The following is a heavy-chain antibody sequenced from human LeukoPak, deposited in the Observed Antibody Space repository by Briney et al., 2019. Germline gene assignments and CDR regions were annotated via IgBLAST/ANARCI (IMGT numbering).Heavy chain of an antibody. D-gene: IGHD1-26*01. CDR1: GFAFSDYY. CDR2: ISDRGTAI. J-gene: IGHJ4*02. Sequence: PRGSLSLSCAASGFAFSDYYMTWIRQAPGKGLEWVSYISDRGTAIYYADSVKGRFTMSRDNAKNSLFLQMNSLRAEDTAVYYCAREPTDDEVGLTHDGFDCWGQGILVTVSS. CDR3: AREPTDDEVGLTHDGFDC. V-gene: IGHV3-11*01.